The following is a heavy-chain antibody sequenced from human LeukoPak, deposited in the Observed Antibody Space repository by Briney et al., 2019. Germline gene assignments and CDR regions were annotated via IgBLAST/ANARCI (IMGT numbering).Heavy chain of an antibody. CDR1: GFTFGDYA. CDR2: IRGKAYGGTT. D-gene: IGHD6-13*01. V-gene: IGHV3-49*04. Sequence: GGSLRLSCTASGFTFGDYAMSWVRQAPGKGLEWVGFIRGKAYGGTTEYAASVKGRFTISRDDSKSIAYLQMNSLKTEDTAVYYCTRVRLSIAAAGTVWFDPWGQGTLVTVSS. J-gene: IGHJ5*02. CDR3: TRVRLSIAAAGTVWFDP.